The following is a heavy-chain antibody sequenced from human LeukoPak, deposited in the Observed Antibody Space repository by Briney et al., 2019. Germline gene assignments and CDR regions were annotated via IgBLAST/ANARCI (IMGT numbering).Heavy chain of an antibody. D-gene: IGHD1/OR15-1a*01. J-gene: IGHJ4*02. V-gene: IGHV3-23*01. CDR1: GFAFGSYG. Sequence: GGSLRLSCAASGFAFGSYGMSWVRQAPGKGLDWVASLSGSGHNTYYADSVKGRFTISRDISQKSLFLQMNTLTAEDSAVYYCARGLHGWNTKFYLDRWGQGALVIGAS. CDR2: LSGSGHNT. CDR3: ARGLHGWNTKFYLDR.